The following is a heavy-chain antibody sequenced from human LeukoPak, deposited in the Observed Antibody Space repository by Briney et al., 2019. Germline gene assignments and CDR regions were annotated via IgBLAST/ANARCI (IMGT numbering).Heavy chain of an antibody. D-gene: IGHD3-16*02. V-gene: IGHV4-31*03. CDR1: GGSISSGGYY. CDR3: ARIRDDYVWGSYRRPENYFDY. CDR2: IYYSGST. J-gene: IGHJ4*02. Sequence: KPSQTLSLTCTVSGGSISSGGYYWSWIRQHPGKGLEWIGYIYYSGSTNYNPSLKSRVTISVDTSKNQFSLKLSSVTAADTAVYYCARIRDDYVWGSYRRPENYFDYWGQGTLVTVSS.